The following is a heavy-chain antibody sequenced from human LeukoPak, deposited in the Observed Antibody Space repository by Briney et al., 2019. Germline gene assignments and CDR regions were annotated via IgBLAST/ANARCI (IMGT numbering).Heavy chain of an antibody. CDR3: ARDGGLHTNFDY. J-gene: IGHJ4*02. V-gene: IGHV3-7*01. CDR2: TKPDGSTY. D-gene: IGHD2-15*01. Sequence: LAGGSLRLSCAASGFSFRNYWMGWVRQAPGKGLEWVANTKPDGSTYYYADSVRGRFTASRDNANNLLYLQMNRLRAEDTAVYYCARDGGLHTNFDYWGQGTLLTVSS. CDR1: GFSFRNYW.